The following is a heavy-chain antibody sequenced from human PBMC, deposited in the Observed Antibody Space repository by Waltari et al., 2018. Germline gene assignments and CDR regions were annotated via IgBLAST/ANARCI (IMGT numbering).Heavy chain of an antibody. V-gene: IGHV3-30*18. CDR1: GFTLRSYG. Sequence: QVQLVESGGGVVQPGRSLRLSCAASGFTLRSYGLHWVRQAPGKGLEWVAVIWYDGSNKYYADSVKGRFTISRDNSKNTLYLQMNSLRAEDTAMYYCAKAGGSFAFDYWGQGTLVTVSS. CDR3: AKAGGSFAFDY. D-gene: IGHD1-26*01. CDR2: IWYDGSNK. J-gene: IGHJ4*02.